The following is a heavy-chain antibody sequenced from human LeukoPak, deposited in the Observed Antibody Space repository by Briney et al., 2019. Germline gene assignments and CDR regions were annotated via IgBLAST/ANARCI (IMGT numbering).Heavy chain of an antibody. J-gene: IGHJ4*02. D-gene: IGHD2-2*01. CDR2: VSSNGGST. Sequence: PGGSLRLSCSASGFTFSSYAMHWVRQARGKGLEYGSAVSSNGGSTYSADSVKGRFTLSRDNSKNTLYLQMSSLRAEDTAVYYCVKDLRVVPASNFDYWGQGTLVTVSS. CDR3: VKDLRVVPASNFDY. V-gene: IGHV3-64D*06. CDR1: GFTFSSYA.